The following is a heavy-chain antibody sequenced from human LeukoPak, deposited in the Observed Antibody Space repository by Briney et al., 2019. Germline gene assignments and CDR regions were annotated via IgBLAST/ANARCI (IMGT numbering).Heavy chain of an antibody. Sequence: GGSLRLSCAASGFTFSSYGMSWVRQAPGKGLEWVSAISGSGGSTYYADSVKGRFTISRDNSKNTLYLQMNSLRAEDTAVYYCAKGDGPDYDILTGYSGWGQGTLVTVSS. J-gene: IGHJ4*02. D-gene: IGHD3-9*01. CDR2: ISGSGGST. V-gene: IGHV3-23*01. CDR3: AKGDGPDYDILTGYSG. CDR1: GFTFSSYG.